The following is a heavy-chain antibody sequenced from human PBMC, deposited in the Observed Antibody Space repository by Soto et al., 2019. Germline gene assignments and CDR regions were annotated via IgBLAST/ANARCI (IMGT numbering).Heavy chain of an antibody. CDR1: GFTFSSFW. CDR2: IKTDGSET. D-gene: IGHD3-10*01. V-gene: IGHV3-7*03. CDR3: TSDRYPRFYHGSGSYPYY. Sequence: GESLKISCAASGFTFSSFWMSWVRQAPGKGLEWVANIKTDGSETHYVDSVKGRFTISRDNPKTSLFLQMNSLRVEDTAVYFCTSDRYPRFYHGSGSYPYYWGHGTPVTVSS. J-gene: IGHJ4*01.